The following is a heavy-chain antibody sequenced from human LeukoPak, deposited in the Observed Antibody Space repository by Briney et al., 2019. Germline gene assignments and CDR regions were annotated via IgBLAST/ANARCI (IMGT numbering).Heavy chain of an antibody. V-gene: IGHV3-30*04. CDR2: ISYDGSNK. CDR3: ARDLLRDY. CDR1: GFTFSSYA. J-gene: IGHJ4*02. Sequence: PGRSLRLSCAASGFTFSSYAMHWVRQAPGKGLEWVAVISYDGSNKYYADSVRGRFTISRDNSKNTLYLQMNSLRAEDTAVYYCARDLLRDYWGQGTLVTVSS. D-gene: IGHD2-15*01.